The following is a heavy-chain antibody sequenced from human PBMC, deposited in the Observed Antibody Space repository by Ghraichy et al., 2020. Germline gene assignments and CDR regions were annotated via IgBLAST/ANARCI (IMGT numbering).Heavy chain of an antibody. Sequence: APVKVSCKASGYTFPNYGITWVRQAPGQGLEWMAWISAYNGKTNFAQKFQGRVTMTTDTSTSTAYMELWGLTSDEPAVYYFARDGPDYGDYVNFDYWGQGTLVTVSS. V-gene: IGHV1-18*01. CDR2: ISAYNGKT. CDR3: ARDGPDYGDYVNFDY. CDR1: GYTFPNYG. J-gene: IGHJ4*02. D-gene: IGHD4-17*01.